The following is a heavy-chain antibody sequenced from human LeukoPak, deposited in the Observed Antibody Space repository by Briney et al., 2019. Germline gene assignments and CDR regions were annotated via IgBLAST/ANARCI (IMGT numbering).Heavy chain of an antibody. D-gene: IGHD4-11*01. V-gene: IGHV3-48*03. CDR3: AREDYRMVDY. Sequence: GGSLRLSCAASGFTFSSYEMNWVRQAPGKGLEWVSYISSSGSTIYYADSVKGRFTISRDNAKNTLYLQMNSLRAEDTAVYYCAREDYRMVDYWGQGTLVTVSS. CDR2: ISSSGSTI. CDR1: GFTFSSYE. J-gene: IGHJ4*02.